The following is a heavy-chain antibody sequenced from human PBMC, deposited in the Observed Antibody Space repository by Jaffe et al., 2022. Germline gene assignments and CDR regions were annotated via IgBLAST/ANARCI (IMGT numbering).Heavy chain of an antibody. D-gene: IGHD3-16*01. V-gene: IGHV4-61*02. CDR2: IYTSGST. CDR3: ARTELGDYMDV. J-gene: IGHJ6*03. Sequence: QVQLQESGPGLVKPSQTLSLTCTVSGGSISSGSYYWSWIRQPAGKGLEWIGRIYTSGSTNYNPSLKSRVTISVDTSKNQFSLKLSSVTAADTAVYYCARTELGDYMDVWGKGTTVTVSS. CDR1: GGSISSGSYY.